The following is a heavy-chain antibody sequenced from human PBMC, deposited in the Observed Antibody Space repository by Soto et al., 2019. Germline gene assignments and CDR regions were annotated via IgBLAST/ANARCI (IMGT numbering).Heavy chain of an antibody. V-gene: IGHV3-23*01. CDR3: AKDKQLWSDFDY. D-gene: IGHD5-18*01. CDR2: ISGSGGST. CDR1: GFTFSSYA. J-gene: IGHJ4*02. Sequence: GGSLRLSCAASGFTFSSYAMSWVRQAPGKGLEWVSAISGSGGSTYYADYVKGRFTISRDNSKNTLYLQMNSLRAEDTAVYYCAKDKQLWSDFDYWGQGTLVTVSS.